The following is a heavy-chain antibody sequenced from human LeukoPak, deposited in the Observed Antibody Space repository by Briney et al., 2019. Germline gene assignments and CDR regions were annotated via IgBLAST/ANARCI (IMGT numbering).Heavy chain of an antibody. CDR1: GGSISSSSYY. CDR3: ASYGSGSYYNPLAFDY. Sequence: SQTLSLTCTVSGGSISSSSYYWGWIRQPPGKGLEWIGSIYYSGSTYYNPSLKSRVTISVDTSKNQFSLKLSSVTAADTAVYYCASYGSGSYYNPLAFDYWGQGTLVTVSS. V-gene: IGHV4-39*01. J-gene: IGHJ4*02. CDR2: IYYSGST. D-gene: IGHD3-10*01.